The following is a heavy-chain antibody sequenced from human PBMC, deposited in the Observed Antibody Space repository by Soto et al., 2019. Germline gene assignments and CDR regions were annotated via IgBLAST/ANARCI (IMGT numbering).Heavy chain of an antibody. CDR3: ARERCTNGVCYAPSDY. Sequence: EVQLVESGGGLVQPGGSLRLSCAASGFTFSSYAMHWVRQAPGKGLEYVSAISNNGGSTFYANSVKGRFTISRDNSKNTVYLQMGSLRPEDMAVYYCARERCTNGVCYAPSDYWGQGTLVTVSS. CDR2: ISNNGGST. CDR1: GFTFSSYA. J-gene: IGHJ4*02. D-gene: IGHD2-8*01. V-gene: IGHV3-64*01.